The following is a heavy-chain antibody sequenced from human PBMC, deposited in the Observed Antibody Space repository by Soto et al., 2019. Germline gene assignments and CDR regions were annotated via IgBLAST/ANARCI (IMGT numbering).Heavy chain of an antibody. V-gene: IGHV3-33*01. CDR3: VRDGRQGYRQWNYLWGAFDI. Sequence: QVQLVESGGGVVQPGRSLRLSCAASGFTFSSYGMHWVRQAPGKGLEWVAVIWYDGSNKYYADSVKGRFTISRDNSKNSLYLQMNSLRAEDKAVYYCVRDGRQGYRQWNYLWGAFDIWGRGTMVTVS. CDR1: GFTFSSYG. J-gene: IGHJ3*02. CDR2: IWYDGSNK. D-gene: IGHD1-7*01.